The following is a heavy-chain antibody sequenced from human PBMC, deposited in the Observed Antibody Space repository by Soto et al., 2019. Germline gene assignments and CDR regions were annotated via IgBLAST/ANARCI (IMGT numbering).Heavy chain of an antibody. CDR3: ARVSGKGSGASVIHNLHY. V-gene: IGHV3-7*01. Sequence: EVQLVESGGGLVQPGGSLRLSCAASGFTFGSYWMSWVRQAPGKGLEWLATIKMDASEKKDVDSGKGRFTMSRDNVKNTLYPQMDSLRAEDTAVYYCARVSGKGSGASVIHNLHYWGLGTRVCVSS. D-gene: IGHD3-10*01. CDR1: GFTFGSYW. J-gene: IGHJ4*01. CDR2: IKMDASEK.